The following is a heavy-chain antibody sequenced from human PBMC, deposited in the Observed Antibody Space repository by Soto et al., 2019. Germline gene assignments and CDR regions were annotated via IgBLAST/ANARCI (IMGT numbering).Heavy chain of an antibody. V-gene: IGHV1-3*01. D-gene: IGHD6-19*01. Sequence: QVQLLQSGAEVKKPGASVKISCKTSGYTFTNYAVHCVRQTPGQSLEWKGWINAGNDDKRYSQTFQDRITTTRDASATTAYIARSMLYGDAALDYCGRGRWERGGWYCLYYRGQVTLVTVSS. CDR1: GYTFTNYA. CDR2: INAGNDDK. J-gene: IGHJ4*02. CDR3: GRGRWERGGWYCLYY.